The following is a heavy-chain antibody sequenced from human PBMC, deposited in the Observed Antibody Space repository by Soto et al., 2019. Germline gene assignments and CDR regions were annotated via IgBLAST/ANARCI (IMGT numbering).Heavy chain of an antibody. D-gene: IGHD6-19*01. CDR3: ARGRADFDA. Sequence: SETLSLTCAVYGASLSDNYCNWLRQPPGKGLEWIGEINHSGNTNYNPSLRSRVTISIDTSKNQLSLNLRSVSAADTAVYYCARGRADFDAWGQGTPVTVSS. V-gene: IGHV4-34*01. J-gene: IGHJ5*02. CDR2: INHSGNT. CDR1: GASLSDNY.